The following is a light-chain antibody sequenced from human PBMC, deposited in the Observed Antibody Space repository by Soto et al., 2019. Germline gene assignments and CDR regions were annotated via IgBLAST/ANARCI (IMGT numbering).Light chain of an antibody. Sequence: DIQMTQSPSTLSASVGYNFTITCRASQGISTFLAWYQKKPGKAPKRLIYRASYLQSGVPSRFRGSGYGTELTITISSLQTEDFATYFCQQYDTYFWTFGQGTKVDIK. CDR2: RAS. CDR1: QGISTF. CDR3: QQYDTYFWT. V-gene: IGKV1-5*03. J-gene: IGKJ1*01.